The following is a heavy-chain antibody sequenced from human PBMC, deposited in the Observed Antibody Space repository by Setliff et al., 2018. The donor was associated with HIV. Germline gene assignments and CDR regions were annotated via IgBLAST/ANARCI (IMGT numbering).Heavy chain of an antibody. V-gene: IGHV1-2*02. CDR3: ARGYCSGGSCYAPFDY. J-gene: IGHJ4*02. CDR1: GYTFTGYY. Sequence: ASVKVSCKASGYTFTGYYMHWVRQAPGQGLEWMGWINPNSGGTNYAQKFQGRVTMTRDRSISTAYMELSRLRSDDTAVYYCARGYCSGGSCYAPFDYWGQGTLVTVSS. CDR2: INPNSGGT. D-gene: IGHD2-15*01.